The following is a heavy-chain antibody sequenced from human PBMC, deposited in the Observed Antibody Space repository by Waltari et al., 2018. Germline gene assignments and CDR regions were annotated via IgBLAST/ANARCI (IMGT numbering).Heavy chain of an antibody. Sequence: QVQLVQSGAEVKKPGASVKVSCKASGYTFPSYAMHWVRQAPGQRLEWMGWINAGNGNTKYSQQFKGRVTITRDTSASTAYMELSSLRSEDTAVYYCARDQGYYGSGSSPEDYWGQGTLVTVSS. D-gene: IGHD3-10*01. CDR1: GYTFPSYA. J-gene: IGHJ4*02. CDR2: INAGNGNT. CDR3: ARDQGYYGSGSSPEDY. V-gene: IGHV1-3*01.